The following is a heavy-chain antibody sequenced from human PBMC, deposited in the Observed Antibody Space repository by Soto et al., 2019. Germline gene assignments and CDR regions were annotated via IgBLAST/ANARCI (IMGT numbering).Heavy chain of an antibody. Sequence: QVQLQQWGAGLLKPSETLSLTCAVYGGSFSGYYWSWIRQPPGKGLEWIGEINHSGSTHYNPSLKSRVTISVDTSKNQDALKLSSVTAAVTAVYSCARRTRRAPNDYWGQGTLVTVSS. J-gene: IGHJ4*02. CDR2: INHSGST. CDR3: ARRTRRAPNDY. CDR1: GGSFSGYY. D-gene: IGHD1-7*01. V-gene: IGHV4-34*01.